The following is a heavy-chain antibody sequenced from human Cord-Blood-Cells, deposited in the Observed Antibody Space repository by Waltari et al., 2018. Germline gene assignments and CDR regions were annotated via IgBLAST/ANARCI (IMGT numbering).Heavy chain of an antibody. D-gene: IGHD5-18*01. V-gene: IGHV3-9*03. Sequence: EVQLVESGGGLVNPGRSLRLSCAASGFPLDDYALPWVRQAPGKGLEWVSGISWNSGSIGYADSVKGRFTISRDNAKNSLYLQMNSLRAEDMALYYCAKGNSAFDYWGQGTLVTVSS. J-gene: IGHJ4*02. CDR2: ISWNSGSI. CDR3: AKGNSAFDY. CDR1: GFPLDDYA.